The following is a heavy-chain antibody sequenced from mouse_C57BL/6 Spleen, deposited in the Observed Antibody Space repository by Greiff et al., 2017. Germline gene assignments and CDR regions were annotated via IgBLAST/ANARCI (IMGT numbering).Heavy chain of an antibody. D-gene: IGHD2-3*01. CDR1: GYAFSSSW. CDR2: IYPGDGDT. CDR3: ARSRDGYPLLGY. V-gene: IGHV1-82*01. Sequence: QVQLQQSGPELVKPGASVKISCKASGYAFSSSWMNWVKQRPGKGLEWIGRIYPGDGDTNYNGKFKGKATLTADKSSSTAYMQLSSLTSEDSAVYFCARSRDGYPLLGYWGQGTLVTVSA. J-gene: IGHJ3*01.